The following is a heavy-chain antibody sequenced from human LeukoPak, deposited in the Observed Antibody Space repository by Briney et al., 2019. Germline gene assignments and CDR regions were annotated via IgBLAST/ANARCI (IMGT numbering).Heavy chain of an antibody. CDR2: ISTDGYTT. CDR1: GFSFSGHW. Sequence: GGSLRLSCTASGFSFSGHWMHWARQLPGKGLVWVSRISTDGYTTDYADFVQGRFTASRDNTKNTWSLEMNSLRAEDTAVYYCVVGGSPGYWGQGTLVTVSS. V-gene: IGHV3-74*01. D-gene: IGHD2-15*01. J-gene: IGHJ4*02. CDR3: VVGGSPGY.